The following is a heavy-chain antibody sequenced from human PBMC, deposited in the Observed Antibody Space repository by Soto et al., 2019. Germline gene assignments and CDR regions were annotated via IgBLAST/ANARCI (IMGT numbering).Heavy chain of an antibody. CDR2: INHSGST. J-gene: IGHJ6*03. CDR3: AKTWALPYSSSGYPLWGIYYRDV. V-gene: IGHV4-34*01. Sequence: QVQLQQWGAGLLKPSETLSLTCAVYGGSFSGYYWSWIRQPPGKGLEWIGEINHSGSTNYNPSLKSRVPISVDTSKNQFPRRLSFVPAADRGLYYCAKTWALPYSSSGYPLWGIYYRDVG. CDR1: GGSFSGYY. D-gene: IGHD3-16*01.